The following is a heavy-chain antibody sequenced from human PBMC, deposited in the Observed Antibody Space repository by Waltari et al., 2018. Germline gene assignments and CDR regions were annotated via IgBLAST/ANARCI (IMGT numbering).Heavy chain of an antibody. V-gene: IGHV4-39*02. J-gene: IGHJ4*02. CDR1: GGSISSRSHS. CDR3: ASYLS. Sequence: QLQLQESGPGLVKPSETLSLTCTVPGGSISSRSHSWGWFRQPPGKGLEWIGNADSSGRTSYNPSLNSRVTVSVDTSKNHFSLKLTSVTAADTAVYYCASYLSWGQGTLVTVSS. CDR2: ADSSGRT.